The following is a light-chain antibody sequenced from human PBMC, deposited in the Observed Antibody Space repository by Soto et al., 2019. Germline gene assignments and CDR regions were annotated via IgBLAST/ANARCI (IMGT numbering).Light chain of an antibody. CDR3: FSYTSSGTYV. V-gene: IGLV2-14*01. Sequence: SARTQPATVSVSPGQAITISCTGTSSDVGNYKYVSWYQQHPGKAPKLMIYEVSNRPSGVSNRFSGSKSGNTASLTISGLQAEDETDYYCFSYTSSGTYVFGTGTKVTVL. CDR2: EVS. J-gene: IGLJ1*01. CDR1: SSDVGNYKY.